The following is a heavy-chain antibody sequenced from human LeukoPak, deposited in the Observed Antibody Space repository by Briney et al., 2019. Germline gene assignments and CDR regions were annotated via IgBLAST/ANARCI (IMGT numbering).Heavy chain of an antibody. CDR3: AKSHCSVRGVKCSLVYFDY. CDR2: ISYSGAAT. V-gene: IGHV3-23*01. J-gene: IGHJ4*02. Sequence: GGSLRLSCAASGFTFSSYAMNWVRQAPGKGLEWVSGISYSGAATYYADSVKGRFTMSRDNSKNTLYLQMSSLRVDDTAVYYCAKSHCSVRGVKCSLVYFDYWGQGTLVTVSS. CDR1: GFTFSSYA. D-gene: IGHD3-10*01.